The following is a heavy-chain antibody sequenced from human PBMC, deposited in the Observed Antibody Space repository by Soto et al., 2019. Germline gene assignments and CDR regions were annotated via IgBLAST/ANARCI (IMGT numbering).Heavy chain of an antibody. CDR3: ARARVYATGPLDF. CDR1: GCTFTSYT. D-gene: IGHD6-13*01. CDR2: ISSSSDYI. Sequence: GGSLRLSCAASGCTFTSYTMNWVRQAPGKGLEWVSSISSSSDYIYYADSMKGRVTISRDNAKNSLFLDMNSLTGEDTAVYYCARARVYATGPLDFWGQGTLVTVSS. V-gene: IGHV3-21*06. J-gene: IGHJ4*02.